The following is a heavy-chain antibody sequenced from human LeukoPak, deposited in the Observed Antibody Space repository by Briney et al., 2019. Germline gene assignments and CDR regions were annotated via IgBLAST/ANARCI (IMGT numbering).Heavy chain of an antibody. D-gene: IGHD5-18*01. J-gene: IGHJ6*03. CDR2: IYYSGST. Sequence: SETLSLTCTVSGGSISSYYWSWIRQPPGKGLEWIGYIYYSGSTNYNPSLKSRVTISVDTSKNQFSLKLSSVTAADTAVYYCARVAMVTLNYYYYMDVWGKGTTVTVSS. V-gene: IGHV4-59*01. CDR1: GGSISSYY. CDR3: ARVAMVTLNYYYYMDV.